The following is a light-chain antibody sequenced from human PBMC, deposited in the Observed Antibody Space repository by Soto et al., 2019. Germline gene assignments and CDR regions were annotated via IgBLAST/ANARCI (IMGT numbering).Light chain of an antibody. CDR2: GAF. J-gene: IGKJ5*01. Sequence: EIVLTQSPGTLSLSPGERATLSCSASQSVSGSNYLAWYQQKPGQAPRLLIYGAFSRATGIPARFSGSGSGTDFTLTISSLEPEDFAVYYCQQRSNWPPITFGQGTRLEIK. V-gene: IGKV3-11*01. CDR3: QQRSNWPPIT. CDR1: QSVSGSNY.